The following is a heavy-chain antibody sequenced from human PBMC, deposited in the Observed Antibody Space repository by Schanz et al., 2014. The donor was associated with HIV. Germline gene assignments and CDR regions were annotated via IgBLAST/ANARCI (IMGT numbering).Heavy chain of an antibody. J-gene: IGHJ6*02. Sequence: QVQLVESGGGVVQPGRSLRLSCAGSGFSFDTFGIHWVRQAPGKGLEWLAVISYDGRNKKFANSVKGRFTISRDNSKNTLYLQVKRLRTEDTAVYCCAKDGNLYDSRYRGKGNYYHYYGMDVWGQGTTVTVS. CDR2: ISYDGRNK. CDR3: AKDGNLYDSRYRGKGNYYHYYGMDV. CDR1: GFSFDTFG. V-gene: IGHV3-30*18. D-gene: IGHD3-22*01.